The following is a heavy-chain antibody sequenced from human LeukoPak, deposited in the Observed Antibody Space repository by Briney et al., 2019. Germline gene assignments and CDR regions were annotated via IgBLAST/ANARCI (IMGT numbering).Heavy chain of an antibody. D-gene: IGHD3-3*01. CDR2: IYTSGST. CDR3: ARDAPSSGYYSDFDY. V-gene: IGHV4-4*07. J-gene: IGHJ4*02. Sequence: SETLSLTCTVSGGSISSYYWSWIRQPAGKGLEWIGRIYTSGSTNYNPSLKSRVTMSVDTSKNQFSLKLSSVTAADTAVYYCARDAPSSGYYSDFDYWGQGTLVTVSS. CDR1: GGSISSYY.